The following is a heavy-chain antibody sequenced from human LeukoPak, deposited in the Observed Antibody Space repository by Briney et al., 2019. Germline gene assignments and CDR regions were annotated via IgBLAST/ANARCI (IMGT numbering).Heavy chain of an antibody. CDR3: ARGRSSSIDFDY. V-gene: IGHV4-30-4*08. Sequence: SETLSLTCTVSGGSIRSSYYYWGWIRQPPGKGLEWIGYIYYSGSTYYNPSLKSRVTISVDTSKNQFSLKLSSVTAADTAVYYCARGRSSSIDFDYWGQGTLVTVSS. CDR1: GGSIRSSYYY. D-gene: IGHD6-6*01. J-gene: IGHJ4*02. CDR2: IYYSGST.